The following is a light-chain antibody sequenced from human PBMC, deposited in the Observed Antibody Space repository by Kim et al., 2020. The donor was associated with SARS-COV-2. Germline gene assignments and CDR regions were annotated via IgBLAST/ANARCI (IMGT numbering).Light chain of an antibody. J-gene: IGLJ2*01. Sequence: APGKTARITCWGNNIGGKNVPWYQQKPGQAPVLVKFYTSDRPSGLPARISASNSGNTATLTISGVEAGDEADYYCQVWDTSTDHVVFGGGTQLTVL. CDR3: QVWDTSTDHVV. CDR2: YTS. CDR1: NIGGKN. V-gene: IGLV3-21*04.